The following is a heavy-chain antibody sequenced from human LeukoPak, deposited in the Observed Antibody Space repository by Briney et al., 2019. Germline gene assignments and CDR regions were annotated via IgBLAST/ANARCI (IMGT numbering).Heavy chain of an antibody. D-gene: IGHD5-24*01. CDR3: AKGRGYNYWDGFDI. CDR1: GFTFSTYA. Sequence: PGGSLRLSCVASGFTFSTYAMGWVRQAPGKGLEWVSVTSGSGGSTYYGDSVKGRFTISRDNSKNTLYMQMNSLRAEDTAVYYCAKGRGYNYWDGFDIWGQGTMVTVSS. J-gene: IGHJ3*02. CDR2: TSGSGGST. V-gene: IGHV3-23*01.